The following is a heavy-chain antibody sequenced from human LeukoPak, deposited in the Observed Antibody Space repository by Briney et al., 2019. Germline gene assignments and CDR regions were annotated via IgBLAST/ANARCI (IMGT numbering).Heavy chain of an antibody. V-gene: IGHV4-59*11. J-gene: IGHJ4*02. CDR1: GGSISSHN. Sequence: PSETLSLTCTVSGGSISSHNWNWIRQPPRKRVERIGDIYNSGSPNYNPSLKSRVTISVDTSKNQFSLKLSSVTAADTAVYYCARVDSSGYYTFFDYWGQGTLVTVSS. CDR3: ARVDSSGYYTFFDY. D-gene: IGHD3-22*01. CDR2: IYNSGSP.